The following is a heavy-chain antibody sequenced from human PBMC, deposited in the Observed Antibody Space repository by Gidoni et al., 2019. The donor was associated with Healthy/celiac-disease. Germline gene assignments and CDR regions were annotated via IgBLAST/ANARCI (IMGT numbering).Heavy chain of an antibody. CDR1: GFAVSGSA. Sequence: EVQLVESGGGLVQPGGSLKLSCAAAGFAVSGSAMHWVRQASGKGLEWVGRIRSKANNYATAYAASVKGRFTISRDDSKNTAYLQMNSLKTEDTAVYYCTRPGTVATIVDYWGQGTLVTVSS. D-gene: IGHD5-12*01. CDR2: IRSKANNYAT. V-gene: IGHV3-73*02. CDR3: TRPGTVATIVDY. J-gene: IGHJ4*02.